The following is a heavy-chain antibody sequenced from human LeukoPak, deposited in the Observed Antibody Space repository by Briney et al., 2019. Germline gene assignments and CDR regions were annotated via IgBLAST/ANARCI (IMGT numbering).Heavy chain of an antibody. CDR3: AKAIRNLGWYFNL. CDR2: VTGSGNTR. J-gene: IGHJ2*01. CDR1: GFTFSSYA. V-gene: IGHV3-23*01. D-gene: IGHD3-3*01. Sequence: PGGSLRLSCAASGFTFSSYAMSWVRQAPGKGLECVSGVTGSGNTRYYADSVKGRFTISRDNSKNTLYLQMDSLRAEDTAVYYCAKAIRNLGWYFNLWGRGTLVTVSS.